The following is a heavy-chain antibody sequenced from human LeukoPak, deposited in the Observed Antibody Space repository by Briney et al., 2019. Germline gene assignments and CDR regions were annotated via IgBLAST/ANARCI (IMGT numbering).Heavy chain of an antibody. CDR2: ISHSGST. J-gene: IGHJ3*02. V-gene: IGHV4-59*01. D-gene: IGHD6-13*01. Sequence: GSLRLSCAASGFTFSSYSMNWVRQAPGKGLEWIGYISHSGSTKYNPSLKSRVTISVDTSKNQFSLKVGSVTAADTAVYFCARPYSTSHAAAFDIWGQGTMVTVSS. CDR1: GFTFSSYS. CDR3: ARPYSTSHAAAFDI.